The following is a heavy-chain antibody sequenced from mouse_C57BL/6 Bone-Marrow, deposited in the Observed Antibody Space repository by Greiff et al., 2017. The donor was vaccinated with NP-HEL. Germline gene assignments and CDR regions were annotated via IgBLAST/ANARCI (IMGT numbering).Heavy chain of an antibody. D-gene: IGHD1-1*01. CDR1: GFTFSDYG. V-gene: IGHV5-17*01. J-gene: IGHJ2*01. CDR3: ARSPLYYGSSYVAY. CDR2: ISSGSSTI. Sequence: EVKLMDSGGGLVKPGGSLKLSCAASGFTFSDYGMHWVRQAPEKGLEWVAYISSGSSTIYYADTVKGRFTISRDNAKNTLFLQMTSLRSEDTAMYYCARSPLYYGSSYVAYWGQGTTLTVSS.